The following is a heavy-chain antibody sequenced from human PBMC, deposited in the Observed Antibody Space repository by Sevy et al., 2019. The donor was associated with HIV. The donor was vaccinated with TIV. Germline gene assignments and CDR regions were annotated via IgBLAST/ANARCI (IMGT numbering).Heavy chain of an antibody. CDR1: SGSIGNYY. Sequence: SETLSLTCSVSSGSIGNYYWYWVRQPPGRGLEWLGVIYYSGNTNYNPSLKSRVTMSIDTSKNQFSLRLSSLTAADTAVYYCARRAFLGGYFDSWGQRILVTVSS. D-gene: IGHD3-16*01. V-gene: IGHV4-59*08. CDR2: IYYSGNT. CDR3: ARRAFLGGYFDS. J-gene: IGHJ4*03.